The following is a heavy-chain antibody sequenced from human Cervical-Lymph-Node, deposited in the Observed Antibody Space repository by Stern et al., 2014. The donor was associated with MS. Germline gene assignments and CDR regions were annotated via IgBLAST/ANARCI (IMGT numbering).Heavy chain of an antibody. CDR1: GFTFSSYA. V-gene: IGHV3-23*04. CDR3: AKVYGSGPFDY. J-gene: IGHJ4*02. CDR2: ISGSGGSP. D-gene: IGHD6-19*01. Sequence: EVQLVESGGTLVQPGGSLRLSCAASGFTFSSYAMSWVRQAPGKGLEWVSFISGSGGSPFDADSVKGRFTISRDNSKNTLFLQMNSLRAEDTAVYYCAKVYGSGPFDYWGQGTLVTVSS.